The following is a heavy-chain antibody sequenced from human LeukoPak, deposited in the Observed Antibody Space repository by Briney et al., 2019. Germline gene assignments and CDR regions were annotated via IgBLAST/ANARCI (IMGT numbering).Heavy chain of an antibody. J-gene: IGHJ4*02. CDR3: AKRDSSGSLPRLFDY. Sequence: GGSLRLSCAASGLTVSSDYMSWVRQAPGKGLEWVSAISGSGGSTSSADSVKGRFTISRDNSKNTLYLQMNSLRAEDTAVYYCAKRDSSGSLPRLFDYWGQGTLVTVSS. D-gene: IGHD6-19*01. V-gene: IGHV3-23*01. CDR1: GLTVSSDY. CDR2: ISGSGGST.